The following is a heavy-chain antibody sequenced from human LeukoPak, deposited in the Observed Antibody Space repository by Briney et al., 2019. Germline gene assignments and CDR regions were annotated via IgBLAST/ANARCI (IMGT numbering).Heavy chain of an antibody. CDR3: ARVLYSSGWTLFDY. V-gene: IGHV4-61*01. D-gene: IGHD6-19*01. CDR2: IYYSGST. J-gene: IGHJ4*02. CDR1: GGSVSSGSYY. Sequence: SETLSLTCTVSGGSVSSGSYYWSWIRQPPGKGLEWIGYIYYSGSTNYNPSLKSRVTISVDTSKNQSSLKLSSVTAADTAVYYCARVLYSSGWTLFDYWGQGTLVTVSS.